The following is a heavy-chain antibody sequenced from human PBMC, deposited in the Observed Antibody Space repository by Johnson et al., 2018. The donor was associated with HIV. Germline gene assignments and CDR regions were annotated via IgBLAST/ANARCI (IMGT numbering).Heavy chain of an antibody. D-gene: IGHD2-8*02. V-gene: IGHV3-73*02. CDR2: IRSKANSYAT. CDR3: AKDMDGVLYWGLGAFDI. CDR1: GFTFSGSA. Sequence: VQLVESGGGLVQPGGSLKLSCAASGFTFSGSAMHWVRQASGKGLEWVGRIRSKANSYATAYAASVKGRFTISRDDSKNTAYLQMNSLKTEDTAVYYCAKDMDGVLYWGLGAFDIWGQGTMVTVSS. J-gene: IGHJ3*02.